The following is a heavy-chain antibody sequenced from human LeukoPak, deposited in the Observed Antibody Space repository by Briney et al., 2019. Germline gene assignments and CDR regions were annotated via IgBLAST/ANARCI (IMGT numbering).Heavy chain of an antibody. D-gene: IGHD3-9*01. CDR3: GNMNVLTGYYTPNFDF. V-gene: IGHV3-23*01. CDR1: GFTFSSYA. CDR2: VSGSGSST. Sequence: GGSLRLSCAASGFTFSSYAMSWVRQAPRKGLEWVSVVSGSGSSTDYADSVKGRFTISRDNSKNTLYLQMSSLSAEDTAVYYCGNMNVLTGYYTPNFDFWGQGTLVTVSS. J-gene: IGHJ4*02.